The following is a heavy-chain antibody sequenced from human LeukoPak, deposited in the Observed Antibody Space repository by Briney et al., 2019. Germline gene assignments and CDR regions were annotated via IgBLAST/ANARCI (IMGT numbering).Heavy chain of an antibody. D-gene: IGHD5-18*01. CDR3: AKDRDTAMADY. CDR2: INGDGSST. CDR1: GFSFSTYW. Sequence: GGSLRLSCAASGFSFSTYWMHWVRQASGKGLVWVSRINGDGSSTSYADSVKGRFTISRDNSKNTLYLQMNSLRAEDTAVYYCAKDRDTAMADYWGQGTLVTVSS. V-gene: IGHV3-74*01. J-gene: IGHJ4*02.